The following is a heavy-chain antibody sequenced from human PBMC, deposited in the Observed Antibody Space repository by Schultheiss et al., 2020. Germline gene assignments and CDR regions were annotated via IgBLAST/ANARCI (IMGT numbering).Heavy chain of an antibody. D-gene: IGHD2-21*02. Sequence: SETLSLTCTVYGGSISSYYWSWIRQPAGKGLEWIGRIYTSGSTNYNPSLKSRVTMSVDTSKNQFSLKLSSVTAADTAVYYCARVGVTAIRSGAFDIWGQGIMVTGSS. CDR2: IYTSGST. V-gene: IGHV4-4*07. CDR3: ARVGVTAIRSGAFDI. CDR1: GGSISSYY. J-gene: IGHJ3*02.